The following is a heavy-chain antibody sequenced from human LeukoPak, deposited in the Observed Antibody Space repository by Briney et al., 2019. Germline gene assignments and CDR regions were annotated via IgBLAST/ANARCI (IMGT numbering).Heavy chain of an antibody. J-gene: IGHJ4*02. D-gene: IGHD4-17*01. CDR3: VRTTVSLPFDY. Sequence: GGSLRLPCAASGFTFSGYGMHWVRQAPGKGLEWVSVISYDGDKRYYAESVKGRFTISRDNANNMVFLQMNSLRADDTAVYYCVRTTVSLPFDYWGQGILVTVSS. CDR2: ISYDGDKR. V-gene: IGHV3-30*03. CDR1: GFTFSGYG.